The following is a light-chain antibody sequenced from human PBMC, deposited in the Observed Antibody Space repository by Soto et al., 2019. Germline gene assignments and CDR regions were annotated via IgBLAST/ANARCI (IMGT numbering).Light chain of an antibody. J-gene: IGLJ1*01. CDR3: CSYAGNYANV. CDR2: DVS. CDR1: SSYIGTYNY. V-gene: IGLV2-11*01. Sequence: QSALTQPRSVSGSPGQSVTISCTGTSSYIGTYNYVSWYQQHPGQAPKLMIYDVSERPSGVPDRFSGSKSGNTASLTISGLQAEDEADYYCCSYAGNYANVFGTGTKVTVL.